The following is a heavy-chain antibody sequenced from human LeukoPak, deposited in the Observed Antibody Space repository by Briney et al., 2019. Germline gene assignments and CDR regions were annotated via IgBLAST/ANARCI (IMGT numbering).Heavy chain of an antibody. D-gene: IGHD6-13*01. V-gene: IGHV4-34*01. J-gene: IGHJ4*02. Sequence: PSETLSLTCAVYGGSFSGYYWSWIRQPPGKGLEWIGEINHSGSTNYNPSLKSRVTISVDTSKNQFSLKLSSVTAADTAVYYRARVIAAAGSVWGQGTLVTVSS. CDR3: ARVIAAAGSV. CDR1: GGSFSGYY. CDR2: INHSGST.